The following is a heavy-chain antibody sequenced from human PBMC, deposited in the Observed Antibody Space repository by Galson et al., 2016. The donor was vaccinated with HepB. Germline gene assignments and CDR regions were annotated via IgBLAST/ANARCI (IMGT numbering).Heavy chain of an antibody. J-gene: IGHJ4*02. CDR2: ISWNSGTT. D-gene: IGHD2-15*01. V-gene: IGHV3-9*01. CDR1: GFTFDDSA. Sequence: SLRLSCAASGFTFDDSAMHWARQAPGEGLEWVSGISWNSGTTRYGDSVKGRFTISRDNAKNSLYLQMNSLTTEDTALYYCAKSPNLSVGGSTHLDYWGQGTLVTVSS. CDR3: AKSPNLSVGGSTHLDY.